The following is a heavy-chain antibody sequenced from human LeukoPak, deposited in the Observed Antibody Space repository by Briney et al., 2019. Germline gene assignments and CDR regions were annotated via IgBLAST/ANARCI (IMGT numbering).Heavy chain of an antibody. V-gene: IGHV1-18*01. CDR2: FSSYHGNA. CDR3: AKGESSRWFALCDH. CDR1: GYDFTKHG. Sequence: AAVKLSFKSSGYDFTKHGNSWVRQAPGQGLEWVGCFSSYHGNANYAENFQDRVVMTRDTSKGTAYMELRSLRPEDTAVYYCAKGESSRWFALCDHWAQGTLVIVSS. D-gene: IGHD6-19*01. J-gene: IGHJ4*02.